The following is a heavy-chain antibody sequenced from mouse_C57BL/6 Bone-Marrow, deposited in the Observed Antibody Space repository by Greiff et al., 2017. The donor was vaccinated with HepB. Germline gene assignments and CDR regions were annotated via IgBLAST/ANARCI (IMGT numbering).Heavy chain of an antibody. CDR1: GYTFTSYW. Sequence: QVQLQQPGAELVKPGASVKLSCKASGYTFTSYWMHWVKRRPGRGLEWIGRIDPNSGGTKYNEKFKSKATLTVDKPSSTAYMQLSSLTSEDSAVYYCARDFITTVVARGYFDVWGTGTTVTVSS. J-gene: IGHJ1*03. CDR3: ARDFITTVVARGYFDV. D-gene: IGHD1-1*01. CDR2: IDPNSGGT. V-gene: IGHV1-72*01.